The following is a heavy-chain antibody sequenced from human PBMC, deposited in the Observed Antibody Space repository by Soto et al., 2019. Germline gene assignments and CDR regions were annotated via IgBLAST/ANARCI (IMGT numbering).Heavy chain of an antibody. CDR1: GFTFSSYA. D-gene: IGHD1-26*01. CDR2: ISGSGGST. Sequence: PGGSLRLSCAASGFTFSSYAMSWVRPAPGKGLEWVSAISGSGGSTYYADSVKGRFTISRDNSKNTLYLQMNSLRAEDTAVYYCAKDFSTRATRPQYYFDYWGQGTLVTVSS. V-gene: IGHV3-23*01. CDR3: AKDFSTRATRPQYYFDY. J-gene: IGHJ4*02.